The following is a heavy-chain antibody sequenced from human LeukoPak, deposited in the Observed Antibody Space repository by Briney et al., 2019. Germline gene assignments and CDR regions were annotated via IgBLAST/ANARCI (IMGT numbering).Heavy chain of an antibody. CDR1: GDSITSHSW. CDR2: VHHGGAS. V-gene: IGHV4-4*02. J-gene: IGHJ4*02. CDR3: ASHVTVLGTRGFDF. Sequence: SETLSLTCAVSGDSITSHSWWSWVRQPPGKGLDRIGEVHHGGASNHDPSLESRVTISVDKSKNRFSLNLRSVTAADTATYYCASHVTVLGTRGFDFWGRGTLVTVS. D-gene: IGHD6-19*01.